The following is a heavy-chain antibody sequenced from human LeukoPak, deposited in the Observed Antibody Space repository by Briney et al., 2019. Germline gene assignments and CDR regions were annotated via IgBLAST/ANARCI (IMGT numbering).Heavy chain of an antibody. J-gene: IGHJ4*02. CDR2: IKQDGSER. Sequence: PGGSLRLSCAASGFTFSSFWMNWVRQAPGKGLEWVANIKQDGSERNYVDSVKGRSTISRDNAKNSLFLQMNSLRVEDTAVYYCARGGTLGYSPVDYWGQGILVTVSS. V-gene: IGHV3-7*03. CDR3: ARGGTLGYSPVDY. D-gene: IGHD5-18*01. CDR1: GFTFSSFW.